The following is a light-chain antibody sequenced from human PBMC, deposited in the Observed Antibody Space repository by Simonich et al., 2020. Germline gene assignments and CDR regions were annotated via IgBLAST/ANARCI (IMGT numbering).Light chain of an antibody. CDR3: QQYYSTPIT. CDR1: QSVLYSSNNKNY. CDR2: WAS. Sequence: DIVMTQSPDSLAVSLGERATINCKSSQSVLYSSNNKNYLAWYQQKPGQPPKLLIYWASTRESGVPDRFSGSGSGTDFTRTISSLQAEDVAVYDCQQYYSTPITFGQGTRLEMK. V-gene: IGKV4-1*01. J-gene: IGKJ5*01.